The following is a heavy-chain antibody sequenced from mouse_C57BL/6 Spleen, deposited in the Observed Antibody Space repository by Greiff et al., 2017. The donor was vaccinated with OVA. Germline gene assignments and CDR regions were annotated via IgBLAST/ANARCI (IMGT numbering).Heavy chain of an antibody. CDR3: ASSYYGSPYYAMDY. V-gene: IGHV1-64*01. D-gene: IGHD1-1*01. CDR1: GYTFTSYW. J-gene: IGHJ4*01. Sequence: QVQLQQPGAELVKPGASVKLSCKASGYTFTSYWMHWVKQRPGQGLEWIGMIHPNSGSTNYNEKFKSKATLTVDKSSSTAYMQLSSLTSEDSAVYYWASSYYGSPYYAMDYWGQGTSVTVSS. CDR2: IHPNSGST.